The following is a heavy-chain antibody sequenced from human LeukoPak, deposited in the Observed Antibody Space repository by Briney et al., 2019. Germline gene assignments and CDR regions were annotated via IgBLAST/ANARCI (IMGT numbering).Heavy chain of an antibody. CDR1: GDSISRYY. V-gene: IGHV4-59*01. D-gene: IGHD5-18*01. CDR2: IYYSGST. CDR3: ARGGYTYGFVAKFDS. Sequence: SETLSLTCTVSGDSISRYYWSWLRQPPGKGLEWIGYIYYSGSTNYNPSLKSRVTISLDTSKHQFSLKLSSVTAADTAVYYCARGGYTYGFVAKFDSWGQGTLVSVSS. J-gene: IGHJ4*02.